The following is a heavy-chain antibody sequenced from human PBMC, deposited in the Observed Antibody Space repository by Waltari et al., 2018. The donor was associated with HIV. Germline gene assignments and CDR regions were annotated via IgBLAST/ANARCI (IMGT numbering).Heavy chain of an antibody. CDR3: ARGPTYYDFWSGYYFY. J-gene: IGHJ4*02. CDR1: GYTFTSYD. CDR2: MNPNGGNT. V-gene: IGHV1-8*01. Sequence: QVQLVQSGAEVKKPGASVKVSCKASGYTFTSYDINWVRQATGQGLEWMGWMNPNGGNTGYAQKFQGRVTMTRNTSISTAYMELSSLRSEDTAVYYCARGPTYYDFWSGYYFYWGQGTLVTVSS. D-gene: IGHD3-3*01.